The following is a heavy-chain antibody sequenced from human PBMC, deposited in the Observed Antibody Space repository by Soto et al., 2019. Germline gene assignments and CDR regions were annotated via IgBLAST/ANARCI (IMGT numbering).Heavy chain of an antibody. CDR3: ARPQEYYGDYNYYYYMDV. CDR1: GFTFSSYG. J-gene: IGHJ6*03. D-gene: IGHD4-17*01. V-gene: IGHV3-33*01. CDR2: IWYDGSNK. Sequence: PGGSLRLSCAASGFTFSSYGMHWVRQAPGKGLEWVAVIWYDGSNKYYADSVKGRFTISRDNSKNTLYLQMNSLRAEDTAVYYCARPQEYYGDYNYYYYMDVWGKGTTVTVSS.